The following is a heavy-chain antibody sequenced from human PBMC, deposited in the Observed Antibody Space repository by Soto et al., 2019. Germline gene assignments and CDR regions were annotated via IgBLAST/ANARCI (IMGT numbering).Heavy chain of an antibody. V-gene: IGHV3-15*07. Sequence: SLRLSCAASGFTFSDAWINWVRQAPGKGLEWVGRIKSKTDGGTTDYAAPVKGRFTISRDDSKNTLYLQMNSLKTEDTAVYYCTTGMGYNPGFDYWGQGNLVTVSS. CDR1: GFTFSDAW. CDR3: TTGMGYNPGFDY. CDR2: IKSKTDGGTT. D-gene: IGHD1-1*01. J-gene: IGHJ4*02.